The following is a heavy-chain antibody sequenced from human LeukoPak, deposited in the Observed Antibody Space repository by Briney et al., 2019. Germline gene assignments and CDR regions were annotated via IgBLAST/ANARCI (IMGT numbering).Heavy chain of an antibody. V-gene: IGHV3-7*01. CDR3: ARAYDDFWSGYNNY. D-gene: IGHD3-3*01. CDR1: GFTFSSYW. Sequence: GGSLRLSCAASGFTFSSYWMSWVRQAPGKGLEWVANIKQDGSEKYYVDSVKGRFIISRDNAKNSLYLQMNSLRAEDTAVYYCARAYDDFWSGYNNYWGQGTLVTVSS. CDR2: IKQDGSEK. J-gene: IGHJ4*02.